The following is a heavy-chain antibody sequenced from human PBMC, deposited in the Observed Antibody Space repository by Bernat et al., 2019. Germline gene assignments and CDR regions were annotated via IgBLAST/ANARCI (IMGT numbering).Heavy chain of an antibody. V-gene: IGHV4-61*01. Sequence: QVQLQESGPGLVKPSETLSLTCTVSGGSVSSGSYYWSWIRQPPGKGLEWIGYIYYSGSTNYNPSLKSRVTISVDTSKNQFSLKLSSVTAADTAVYYCARGFLEWLLPNWFDPWGQGTLVTVSS. CDR1: GGSVSSGSYY. CDR2: IYYSGST. D-gene: IGHD3-3*01. J-gene: IGHJ5*02. CDR3: ARGFLEWLLPNWFDP.